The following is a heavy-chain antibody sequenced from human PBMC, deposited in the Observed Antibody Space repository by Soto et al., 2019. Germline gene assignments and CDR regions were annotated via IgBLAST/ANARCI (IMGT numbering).Heavy chain of an antibody. CDR3: ASYCSSTSCYSWFYYYGMDV. CDR1: GFTFSSYE. Sequence: GGSLRLSCAASGFTFSSYEMNWVRQAPGKGLEWVSYISSSGSTIYYADSVKGRFTISRDNAKNSLYLQMNSLRAEDTAVYYCASYCSSTSCYSWFYYYGMDVWGQGTTVTVSS. V-gene: IGHV3-48*03. CDR2: ISSSGSTI. D-gene: IGHD2-2*02. J-gene: IGHJ6*02.